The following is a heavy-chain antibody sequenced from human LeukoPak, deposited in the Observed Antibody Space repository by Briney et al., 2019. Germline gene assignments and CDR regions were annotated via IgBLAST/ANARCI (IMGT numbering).Heavy chain of an antibody. CDR1: GYTLTELS. CDR3: AGNMGYDSSGSLDY. V-gene: IGHV1-46*01. CDR2: INPSGGST. J-gene: IGHJ4*02. D-gene: IGHD3-22*01. Sequence: ASVKVSCKVSGYTLTELSMHWVRQAPGKGLEWMGIINPSGGSTSYAQKFQGRVTMTRDTSTSTVYMELSSLRSEDTAVYYCAGNMGYDSSGSLDYWGQGTLVTVSS.